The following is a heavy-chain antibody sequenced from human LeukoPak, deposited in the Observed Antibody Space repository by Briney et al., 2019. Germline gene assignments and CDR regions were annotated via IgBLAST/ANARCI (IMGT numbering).Heavy chain of an antibody. D-gene: IGHD6-6*01. Sequence: GGSLRLSCAASGFTFSSYAMHWVRQAPGKGLEWVAVISYDGSNKYYAGSVKGRFTISRDNSKNTLYLQMNSLRAEDTAVYYCARPKRSYSSSAADYWGQGTLVTVSS. CDR3: ARPKRSYSSSAADY. V-gene: IGHV3-30-3*01. J-gene: IGHJ4*02. CDR2: ISYDGSNK. CDR1: GFTFSSYA.